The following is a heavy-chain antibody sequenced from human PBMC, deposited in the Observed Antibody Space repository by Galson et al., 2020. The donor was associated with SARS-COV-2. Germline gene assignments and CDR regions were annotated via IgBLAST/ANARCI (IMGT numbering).Heavy chain of an antibody. CDR3: AREAYCRGGSCYAYSFDYGLDV. CDR2: ISRSSSNYI. D-gene: IGHD2-15*01. V-gene: IGHV3-21*01. CDR1: GFTFRDYN. Sequence: GGSLRLSCAASGFTFRDYNMIWVRQAPGKGLEWVSSISRSSSNYIYYADSVQGRFTISRDNAQNSLYLQMNSLRVEETAVYYCAREAYCRGGSCYAYSFDYGLDVWGQGTTVTVSS. J-gene: IGHJ6*02.